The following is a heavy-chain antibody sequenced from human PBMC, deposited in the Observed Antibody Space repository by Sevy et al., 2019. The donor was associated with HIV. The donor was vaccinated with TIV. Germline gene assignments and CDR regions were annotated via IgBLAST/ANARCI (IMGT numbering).Heavy chain of an antibody. J-gene: IGHJ4*02. D-gene: IGHD5-12*01. V-gene: IGHV3-49*03. CDR3: ARGLATADTPEYYFDS. CDR2: ITRNSYEAYGGTT. Sequence: GESLKISCTTSGFTFDDYAMSWFRQAPGKGLEWVAFITRNSYEAYGGTTDYAASVKGRFIISRDDSKSIAHLQMNSLKTEDTAVYYCARGLATADTPEYYFDSWGQGTLVTVSS. CDR1: GFTFDDYA.